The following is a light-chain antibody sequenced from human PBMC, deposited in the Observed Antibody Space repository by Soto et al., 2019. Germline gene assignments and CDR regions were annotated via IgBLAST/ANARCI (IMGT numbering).Light chain of an antibody. CDR2: DAS. CDR3: QKYNNRPLT. CDR1: HSGDND. V-gene: IGKV3D-15*01. J-gene: IGKJ4*02. Sequence: EIVMTQSPATLSVTPGPRATLSCRASHSGDNDLALYQQKTGQPPRILIYDASTRSTGRPARFIGSQSGTELILTTSRRLSHDFAVYSYQKYNNRPLTCGGGTKVDIK.